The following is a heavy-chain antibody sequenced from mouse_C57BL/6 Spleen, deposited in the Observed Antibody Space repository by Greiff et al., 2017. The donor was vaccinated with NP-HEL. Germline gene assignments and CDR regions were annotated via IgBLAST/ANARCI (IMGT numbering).Heavy chain of an antibody. Sequence: EVMLVESGGGLVQPGGSLKLSCAASGFTFSDYYMYWVRQTPEKRLEWVAYISNGGGSTYYPDTVKGRFTISRDNAKNTLYLQMSRLKSEDTAMYYCARDSSGYGAMDYWGQGTSVTVSS. CDR2: ISNGGGST. J-gene: IGHJ4*01. V-gene: IGHV5-12*01. CDR1: GFTFSDYY. CDR3: ARDSSGYGAMDY. D-gene: IGHD3-2*02.